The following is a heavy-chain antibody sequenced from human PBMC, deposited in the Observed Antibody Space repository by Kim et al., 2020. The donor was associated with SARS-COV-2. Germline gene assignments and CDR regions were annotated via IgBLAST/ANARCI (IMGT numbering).Heavy chain of an antibody. CDR3: ARDSLSSGWYEGY. D-gene: IGHD6-19*01. J-gene: IGHJ4*02. V-gene: IGHV3-66*01. Sequence: GGSLRLSCAASGFTVSSNYMSWVRQAPGKGLEWVSVIYSGGSTYYADSVKGRFTISRDNSKNTLYLQMNSLRAEDTAVYYCARDSLSSGWYEGYWGQGTLVTVSS. CDR2: IYSGGST. CDR1: GFTVSSNY.